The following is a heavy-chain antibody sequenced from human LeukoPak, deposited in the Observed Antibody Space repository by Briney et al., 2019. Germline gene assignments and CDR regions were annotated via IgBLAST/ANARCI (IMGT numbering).Heavy chain of an antibody. CDR3: VRGDPMISRGY. J-gene: IGHJ4*02. CDR2: IVPMFGTT. Sequence: SVKVSCTASGGTFSSYAFSWVRLAPGQGLEWVGGIVPMFGTTNYAQKFQGRLTITADESTSTTYMELSSLRSEDTAVYYCVRGDPMISRGYWGQGTLVPVSS. CDR1: GGTFSSYA. V-gene: IGHV1-69*13. D-gene: IGHD3/OR15-3a*01.